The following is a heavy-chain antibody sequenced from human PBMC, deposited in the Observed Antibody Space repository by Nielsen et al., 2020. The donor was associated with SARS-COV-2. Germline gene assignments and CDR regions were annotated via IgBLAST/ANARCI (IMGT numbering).Heavy chain of an antibody. D-gene: IGHD4-17*01. V-gene: IGHV3-21*01. CDR3: VRGDFGDYLDFGMDV. Sequence: GGSLRLSCAASGFMFASYTMNWARQAPGKGLEWVSSISSSSTSIYYADSVRGRFTISRDNSKNSLYLQMNSLRAEESAIYYCVRGDFGDYLDFGMDVWGLGTTVTVSS. J-gene: IGHJ6*02. CDR2: ISSSSTSI. CDR1: GFMFASYT.